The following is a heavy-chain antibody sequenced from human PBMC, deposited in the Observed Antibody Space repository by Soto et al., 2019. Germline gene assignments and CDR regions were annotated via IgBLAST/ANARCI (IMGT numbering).Heavy chain of an antibody. Sequence: GGSLRLSCAASGFTFSSYGMHWVRQAPGKGLEWVAVISYDGSNKYYADSVKGRFTISRDNSKNTLYLQMNSLRAEDTAVYYCAKDRSFDYWGQGTLVTVSS. CDR1: GFTFSSYG. CDR3: AKDRSFDY. V-gene: IGHV3-30*18. J-gene: IGHJ4*02. CDR2: ISYDGSNK.